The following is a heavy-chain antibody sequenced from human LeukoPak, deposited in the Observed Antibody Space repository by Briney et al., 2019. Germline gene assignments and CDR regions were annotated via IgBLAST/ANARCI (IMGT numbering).Heavy chain of an antibody. CDR3: TTSGTPFEY. Sequence: GSLRLSCAASGFTFNKAWMSWVRLAPGKGLEWVGRIKNKGDGGTTDYAAPVKGRFTVSRDDSKSTLYLQMNSLKTEDTAVYYCTTSGTPFEYWGQGTLVTVSS. D-gene: IGHD3-10*01. J-gene: IGHJ4*02. V-gene: IGHV3-15*01. CDR2: IKNKGDGGTT. CDR1: GFTFNKAW.